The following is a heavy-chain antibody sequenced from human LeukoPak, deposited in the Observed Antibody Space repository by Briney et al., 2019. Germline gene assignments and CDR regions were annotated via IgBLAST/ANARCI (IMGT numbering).Heavy chain of an antibody. V-gene: IGHV1-69*13. CDR2: IIPIFGTA. D-gene: IGHD3-3*01. J-gene: IGHJ6*02. CDR1: GGTFSSYA. Sequence: ASVKVSCKASGGTFSSYAISWVRQAPGQGLEWMGGIIPIFGTANYAQKFQGRVTITADESTSTAYMELSSLRSEDTAVYYCARAESGGQNYDFWSGQDYYYYGMDVWGQGTTVTVSS. CDR3: ARAESGGQNYDFWSGQDYYYYGMDV.